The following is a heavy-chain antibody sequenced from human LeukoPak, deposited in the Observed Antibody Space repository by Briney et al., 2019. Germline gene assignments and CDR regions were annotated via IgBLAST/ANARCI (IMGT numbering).Heavy chain of an antibody. CDR1: GYTFTSYA. CDR2: INAGNGNT. CDR3: AREGWNDFRCFDY. J-gene: IGHJ4*02. D-gene: IGHD1-1*01. Sequence: GASVKVSCKASGYTFTSYAMHWVRQAPGQGLEWMGWINAGNGNTKYSQKFQGRVTITRDTSASTAYMELSSLRSEDTAVYYCAREGWNDFRCFDYWGQGTLVTVSS. V-gene: IGHV1-3*01.